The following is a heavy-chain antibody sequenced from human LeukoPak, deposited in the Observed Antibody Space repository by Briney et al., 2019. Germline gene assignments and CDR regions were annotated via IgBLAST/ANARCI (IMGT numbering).Heavy chain of an antibody. CDR3: ARDPPHCSSTSCYTGGVFDY. Sequence: GASVKVSCKASGYTFTGYYMHWVRQAPGQGLEWMGWINPNSGGTNYAQKLQGRVTMTTDTSTSTAYMELRSLRSDDTAVYYCARDPPHCSSTSCYTGGVFDYWCQGKLVTVSS. CDR2: INPNSGGT. V-gene: IGHV1-2*02. CDR1: GYTFTGYY. D-gene: IGHD2-2*02. J-gene: IGHJ4*02.